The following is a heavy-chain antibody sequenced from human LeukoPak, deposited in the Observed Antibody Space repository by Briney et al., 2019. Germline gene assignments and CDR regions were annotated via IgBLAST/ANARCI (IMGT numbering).Heavy chain of an antibody. CDR1: SGSISSYY. V-gene: IGHV4-59*01. CDR3: ARVDGDYVKPKGTDAFDI. Sequence: NPSETLSLTCTVSSGSISSYYWSWIRQPPGKGLEWIGYIYYSGSTNYNPSLKSRVTISADTSKNQFSLKLSSVTAADTAVYYCARVDGDYVKPKGTDAFDIWGQGTMVTVSS. D-gene: IGHD4-17*01. J-gene: IGHJ3*02. CDR2: IYYSGST.